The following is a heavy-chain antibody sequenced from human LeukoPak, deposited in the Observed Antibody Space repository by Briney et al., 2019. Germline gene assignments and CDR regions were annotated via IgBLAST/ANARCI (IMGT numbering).Heavy chain of an antibody. Sequence: SSETLSLTCTVSGGSISSYYWSWIRQPPGKGLEWIGYIYYSGSTNYNPSLKSRVTISVDTSKNQFSLKLSSVTAADTAVYYCARHGPKQVVHYYYYYMDVWGKGTTVTVSS. CDR1: GGSISSYY. D-gene: IGHD2-15*01. CDR2: IYYSGST. J-gene: IGHJ6*03. CDR3: ARHGPKQVVHYYYYYMDV. V-gene: IGHV4-59*01.